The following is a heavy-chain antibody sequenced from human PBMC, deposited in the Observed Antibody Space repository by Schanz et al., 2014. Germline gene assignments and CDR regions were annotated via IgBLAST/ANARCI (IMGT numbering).Heavy chain of an antibody. CDR1: GFTFRDYQ. CDR2: ITSGSAK. CDR3: AREKRRTEVVLDH. J-gene: IGHJ4*02. Sequence: QVQLVESGGGLVKPGGSLRLSCTASGFTFRDYQMTWIRQAPGKGLEWVSYITSGSAKFYADSVKGRFTISRDNAKNSLYLQMNSLRAEDTAVHYCAREKRRTEVVLDHWGQGTLVTVS. V-gene: IGHV3-11*01.